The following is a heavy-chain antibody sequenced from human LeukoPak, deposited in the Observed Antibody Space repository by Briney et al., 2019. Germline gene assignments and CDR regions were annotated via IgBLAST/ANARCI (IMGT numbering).Heavy chain of an antibody. D-gene: IGHD3-10*01. J-gene: IGHJ4*02. V-gene: IGHV3-23*01. Sequence: ETLSLSCAASGFTFSSYAMSWVRQAPGKGLEWVSFIDGNGGSTYYADSVKGRFTISRDNSKKTLYLQMNSLRAEDTAVYYCAKRFGEGEFDYWGQGTLVTVSS. CDR1: GFTFSSYA. CDR2: IDGNGGST. CDR3: AKRFGEGEFDY.